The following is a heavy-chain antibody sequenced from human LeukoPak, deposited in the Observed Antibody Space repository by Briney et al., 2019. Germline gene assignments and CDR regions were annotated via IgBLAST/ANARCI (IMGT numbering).Heavy chain of an antibody. V-gene: IGHV3-21*01. CDR1: GFTFSSYS. CDR2: ISSSSSYI. CDR3: ARIRDSRVPFDY. D-gene: IGHD2-15*01. J-gene: IGHJ4*02. Sequence: GGSLRLSCAASGFTFSSYSMNWVRQAPGKGLEWVSSISSSSSYIYYADSVKGRFTISRDSAKNSVFLQMNSLRVEDTAVYFCARIRDSRVPFDYWGQGTLVTVSS.